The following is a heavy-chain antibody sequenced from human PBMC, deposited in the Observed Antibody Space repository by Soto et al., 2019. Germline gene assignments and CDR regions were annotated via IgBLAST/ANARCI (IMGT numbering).Heavy chain of an antibody. CDR1: GFTFSSSD. Sequence: QVQLRESGGGVVQPGRSLRLSCAASGFTFSSSDIHWVRQAPGKGPEWVAHISIDKYRQYYADPVKGRFTGSRDNSKNTVSLQMTSLTTEDSAVYYCVRGPTSGAFDIWGHGTMVTVSS. D-gene: IGHD1-26*01. CDR2: ISIDKYRQ. J-gene: IGHJ3*02. CDR3: VRGPTSGAFDI. V-gene: IGHV3-30*03.